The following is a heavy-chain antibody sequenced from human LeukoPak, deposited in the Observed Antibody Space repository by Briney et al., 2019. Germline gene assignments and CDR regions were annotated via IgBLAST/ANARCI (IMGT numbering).Heavy chain of an antibody. CDR2: ISYDGSNK. V-gene: IGHV3-30*04. CDR3: ARELRYFDSSFDY. D-gene: IGHD3-9*01. J-gene: IGHJ4*02. Sequence: GGSLRLSCAASGFTFSSYAMHWVRQAPGKGLEWVAVISYDGSNKYYADSVKGRFTISRDNSKNTLYLQMNSLRAEDTAVYYCARELRYFDSSFDYWGQGTLVTVSS. CDR1: GFTFSSYA.